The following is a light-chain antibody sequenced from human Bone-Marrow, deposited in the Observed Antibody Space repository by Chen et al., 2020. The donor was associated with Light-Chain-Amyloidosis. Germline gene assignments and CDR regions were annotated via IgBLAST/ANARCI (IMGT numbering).Light chain of an antibody. CDR3: LQHNSYPYT. Sequence: DIQMTQSPSTLSASVGDRVTITCRASQSIVKWLAWYQQKPGKAPKLVIYDASTLERGVPLRFSGSGSGTEFTLTISSLQPEDFATYYCLQHNSYPYTFGQGTKLEIK. V-gene: IGKV1-5*01. J-gene: IGKJ2*01. CDR1: QSIVKW. CDR2: DAS.